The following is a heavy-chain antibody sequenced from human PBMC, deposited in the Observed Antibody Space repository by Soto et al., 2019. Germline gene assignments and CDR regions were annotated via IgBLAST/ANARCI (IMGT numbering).Heavy chain of an antibody. J-gene: IGHJ5*02. CDR3: ARDTKPSVTTGAATNWFDP. CDR2: INPSAGST. CDR1: GYTYTDYY. D-gene: IGHD4-17*01. V-gene: IGHV1-46*01. Sequence: QAQLVQSGAEVTKPGASVKVSCKASGYTYTDYYMHWVRQAPGQGLEWMGIINPSAGSTTYAQKFQGRVIMTTDTSTSTGYMERSSLRSEDTAVYYCARDTKPSVTTGAATNWFDPWGQGTLVTVSS.